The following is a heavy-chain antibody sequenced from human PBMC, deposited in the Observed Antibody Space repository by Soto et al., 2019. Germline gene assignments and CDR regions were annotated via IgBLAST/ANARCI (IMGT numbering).Heavy chain of an antibody. D-gene: IGHD2-15*01. CDR3: AKGGGQPEDLDY. J-gene: IGHJ4*02. CDR2: ISGSGGST. Sequence: EVQLLESGGGLVQPGGSLRLSCAASGFTFSSYAMSWVRQAPGKGLEWVSAISGSGGSTYYADSVKGRFTISRDNSKNPLYLQMNSLRAEDTAVYYCAKGGGQPEDLDYWGQGTLVTVSS. CDR1: GFTFSSYA. V-gene: IGHV3-23*01.